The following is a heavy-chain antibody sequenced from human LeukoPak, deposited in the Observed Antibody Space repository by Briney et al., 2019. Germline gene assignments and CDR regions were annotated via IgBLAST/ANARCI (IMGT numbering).Heavy chain of an antibody. J-gene: IGHJ4*02. CDR1: GFTFSSYG. D-gene: IGHD1-26*01. V-gene: IGHV3-30*18. CDR2: ISYDGSNK. CDR3: ANALDFSWELSGRSIDY. Sequence: GGSLRLSCAASGFTFSSYGMHWVRQAPGKGLEWVAVISYDGSNKYYADSVKGRFTISRDNSKNTLYLQMNSLRAEDTAVYYCANALDFSWELSGRSIDYWGQGTLVTVSS.